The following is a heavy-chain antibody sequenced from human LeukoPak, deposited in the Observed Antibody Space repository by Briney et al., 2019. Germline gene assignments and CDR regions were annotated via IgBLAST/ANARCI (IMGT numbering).Heavy chain of an antibody. Sequence: SGGSLRLSCATSGCTFSNYGIHWVRQAPGKGLEWVAVVSSDGIVQHYADSVKGRFTISRDNSKKTLYLQMNSLRGDDAAVYYCVKEGTAHVSSWYDYWGQGTLVTVSS. D-gene: IGHD6-13*01. V-gene: IGHV3-30*18. CDR2: VSSDGIVQ. J-gene: IGHJ4*02. CDR3: VKEGTAHVSSWYDY. CDR1: GCTFSNYG.